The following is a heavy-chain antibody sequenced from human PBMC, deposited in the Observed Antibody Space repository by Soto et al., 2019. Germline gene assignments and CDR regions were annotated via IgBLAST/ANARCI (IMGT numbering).Heavy chain of an antibody. CDR1: GGSISSGGYY. CDR2: IYYSGST. CDR3: AGAYYYVSGSYSPRDDAFDI. Sequence: QVQLQESGPGLVKPSQTLSLTCTVSGGSISSGGYYWSWIRQHPGKGLEWIGYIYYSGSTYYNPSLKSRVTISVDTSKNQFALKLSSVTAADTAVDYCAGAYYYVSGSYSPRDDAFDIWGQGTMVTVSS. J-gene: IGHJ3*02. D-gene: IGHD3-10*01. V-gene: IGHV4-31*03.